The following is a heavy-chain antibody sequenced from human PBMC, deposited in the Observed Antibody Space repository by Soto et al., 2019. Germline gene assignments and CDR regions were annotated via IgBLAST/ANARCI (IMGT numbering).Heavy chain of an antibody. CDR1: GGSISSYF. D-gene: IGHD2-21*02. V-gene: IGHV4-4*07. J-gene: IGHJ3*02. Sequence: QVQLQESGPGLVKPSETLSLTCTVSGGSISSYFWSWIRQPAGKGLEWIGRIYTSGSTNYNPSLKSRVTMAVETSKNQFSLGLSSVTAADTAVNSCARDRRTSAAYCGGDCYYDAFDIWGQGTMVTVSS. CDR3: ARDRRTSAAYCGGDCYYDAFDI. CDR2: IYTSGST.